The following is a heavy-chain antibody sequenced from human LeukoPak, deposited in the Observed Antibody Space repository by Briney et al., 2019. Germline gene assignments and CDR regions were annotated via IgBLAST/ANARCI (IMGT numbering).Heavy chain of an antibody. CDR1: GYTFTSYD. D-gene: IGHD3-22*01. CDR3: ARGQHHYDGSGSSYAFDD. CDR2: MNPNSGNA. J-gene: IGHJ4*02. V-gene: IGHV1-8*01. Sequence: GASVKLSCKASGYTFTSYDINWVRQATGQGLEWMGWMNPNSGNAAYAQKFQGRLTMTMKTSIRTAYMELSSLRSEDTAVYYCARGQHHYDGSGSSYAFDDWGQGTLVTVSS.